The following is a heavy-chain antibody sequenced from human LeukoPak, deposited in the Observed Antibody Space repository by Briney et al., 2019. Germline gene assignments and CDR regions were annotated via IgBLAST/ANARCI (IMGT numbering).Heavy chain of an antibody. J-gene: IGHJ4*02. CDR3: AREASSSWYVDF. CDR1: GFTFSDYY. CDR2: ISSSGSTI. Sequence: GGSLRLSCGASGFTFSDYYMSWFRQAPGRGLEWVSYISSSGSTIQYADSVKGRFTSSRDNAKNSLYLQMNRLRVEDTAVYYCAREASSSWYVDFWGQGTLVTVSS. V-gene: IGHV3-11*01. D-gene: IGHD6-13*01.